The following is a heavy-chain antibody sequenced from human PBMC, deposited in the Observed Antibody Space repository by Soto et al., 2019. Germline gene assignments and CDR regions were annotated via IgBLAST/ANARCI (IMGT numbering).Heavy chain of an antibody. J-gene: IGHJ5*02. D-gene: IGHD3-16*02. V-gene: IGHV4-39*01. CDR2: IYYSGST. CDR3: ARYDYVWGSYRQNWFDP. CDR1: GGSISSSSYY. Sequence: PSETLSLTCTVSGGSISSSSYYWGWIRQPPGKGLEWIGSIYYSGSTYYNPSLKSRVTISVDTSKNQFSLKLSSVTAADTAVYYCARYDYVWGSYRQNWFDPWGQGTMVT.